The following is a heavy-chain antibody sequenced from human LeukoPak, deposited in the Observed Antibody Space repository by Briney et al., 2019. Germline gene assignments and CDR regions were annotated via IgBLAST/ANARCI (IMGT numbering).Heavy chain of an antibody. CDR1: GFTFGGYS. Sequence: EGSLRLSCAAYGFTFGGYSMTWVRQAPGKGLEWVANINLDGSDRFYVGFVKGRFTISRDNADNSLYLQMNSLRAEDTAVYYCGRVIAGAIDYWGQGTLVTVSS. CDR3: GRVIAGAIDY. CDR2: INLDGSDR. V-gene: IGHV3-7*01. J-gene: IGHJ4*02. D-gene: IGHD6-13*01.